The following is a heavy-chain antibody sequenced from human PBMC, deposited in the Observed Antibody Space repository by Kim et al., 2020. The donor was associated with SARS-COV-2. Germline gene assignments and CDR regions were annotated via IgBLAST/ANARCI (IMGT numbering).Heavy chain of an antibody. V-gene: IGHV4-39*01. Sequence: KGMEWIGMLYYSGNTYYNPSLKSRVTISVDTSKNQFSLKLSSVTAADTAVYYCARISTMVRGVTNWFDPWGQGTLVTVSS. D-gene: IGHD3-10*01. J-gene: IGHJ5*02. CDR3: ARISTMVRGVTNWFDP. CDR2: LYYSGNT.